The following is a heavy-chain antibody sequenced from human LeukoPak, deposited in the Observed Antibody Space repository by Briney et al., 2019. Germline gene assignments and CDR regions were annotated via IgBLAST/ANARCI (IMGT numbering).Heavy chain of an antibody. D-gene: IGHD3-16*02. J-gene: IGHJ4*02. CDR1: GFTFSSYG. CDR3: AREVYDYVWGSYRGEFDY. Sequence: PGGSLRLSCAASGFTFSSYGMHWVRQAPGKGLEWVAVIWYDGSNKYYADSVKGRFTISRDNSKNTLYLQMNSLRAEDTAVYYCAREVYDYVWGSYRGEFDYWGQGTLVTVSS. V-gene: IGHV3-33*01. CDR2: IWYDGSNK.